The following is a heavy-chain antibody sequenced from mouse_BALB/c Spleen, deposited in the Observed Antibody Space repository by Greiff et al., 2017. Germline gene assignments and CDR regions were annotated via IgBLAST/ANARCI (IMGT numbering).Heavy chain of an antibody. D-gene: IGHD1-2*01. CDR2: ISSGGST. CDR3: ARGGDYYGYYFDY. CDR1: GFTFSSYA. J-gene: IGHJ2*01. V-gene: IGHV5-6-5*01. Sequence: EVKLMESGGGLVKPGGSLKLSCAASGFTFSSYAMSWVRQTPEKRLEWVASISSGGSTYYPDSVKGRFTISRDNARNILYLQMSSLRSEDTAMYYCARGGDYYGYYFDYWGQGTTLTVSS.